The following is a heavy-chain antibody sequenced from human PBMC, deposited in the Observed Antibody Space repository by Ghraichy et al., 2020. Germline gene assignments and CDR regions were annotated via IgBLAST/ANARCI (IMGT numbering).Heavy chain of an antibody. V-gene: IGHV4-59*01. CDR2: IYYSGST. CDR3: ARVGTAEDYFDY. CDR1: GGSISGYY. J-gene: IGHJ4*02. Sequence: SETLSLTCTVSGGSISGYYWSWIRQPPGKGLEWIGYIYYSGSTNYNPSLKSRVTISVDTSKNQFSLKLSSVTAADTAVYYCARVGTAEDYFDYWGQGTLVTVSS. D-gene: IGHD6-25*01.